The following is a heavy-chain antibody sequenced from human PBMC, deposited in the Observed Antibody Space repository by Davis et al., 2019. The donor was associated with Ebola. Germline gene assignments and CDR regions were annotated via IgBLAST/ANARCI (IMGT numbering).Heavy chain of an antibody. CDR1: AFSFSSYS. D-gene: IGHD6-6*01. Sequence: GESLKISCAASAFSFSSYSMNWVRQAPGKGLEWVSYISTSSSPIYYADSVKGRFTISRDNAKNSLYLQMNSLRDEDTAVYYCASDQGAIAARPSAFDMWGQGTMVTVSS. V-gene: IGHV3-48*02. J-gene: IGHJ3*02. CDR3: ASDQGAIAARPSAFDM. CDR2: ISTSSSPI.